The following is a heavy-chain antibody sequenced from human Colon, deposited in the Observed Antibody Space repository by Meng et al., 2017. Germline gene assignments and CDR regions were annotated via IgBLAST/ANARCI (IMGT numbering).Heavy chain of an antibody. V-gene: IGHV4-61*08. Sequence: QVQLKGSGPGLVRPSETLSLTCTVSGGSVSSGDYYWSWIRQPPGKGLEWLGYVYYTGNTNYNPSLKNRVTISLDTSNNQFSLKLTSMTAADAAIYYCARVNGDFDEAWFDPWGQGTLVTVSS. CDR3: ARVNGDFDEAWFDP. J-gene: IGHJ5*02. CDR1: GGSVSSGDYY. D-gene: IGHD2-21*02. CDR2: VYYTGNT.